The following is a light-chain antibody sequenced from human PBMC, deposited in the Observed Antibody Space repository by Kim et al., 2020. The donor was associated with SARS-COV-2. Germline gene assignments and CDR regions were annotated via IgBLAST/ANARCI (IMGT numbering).Light chain of an antibody. V-gene: IGLV1-51*01. Sequence: QSVLTQPPSVPAAPGQTVTISCSGSSSNVGNNFVSWYQQFPGTAPRLLIYDNDNRPSGIPDRFSGSKSGTSATLGITGLQTGDEADYYCATWDNRLSAVVFGGGTKVTVL. CDR2: DND. J-gene: IGLJ2*01. CDR1: SSNVGNNF. CDR3: ATWDNRLSAVV.